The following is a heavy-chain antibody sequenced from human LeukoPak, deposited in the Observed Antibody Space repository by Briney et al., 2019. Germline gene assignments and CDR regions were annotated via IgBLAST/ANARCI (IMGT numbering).Heavy chain of an antibody. CDR3: ARRGQPGGDSSFDY. V-gene: IGHV3-7*01. CDR1: GFTFGSYW. Sequence: PGGSLRLSCAASGFTFGSYWMSWVRQAPGKGLEWVANIKQDGSEKYYVDSVKGRFTISRDNAKNSLYLQMNSLRAEDTAVYYCARRGQPGGDSSFDYWGQGTLVTVSS. J-gene: IGHJ4*02. D-gene: IGHD3-22*01. CDR2: IKQDGSEK.